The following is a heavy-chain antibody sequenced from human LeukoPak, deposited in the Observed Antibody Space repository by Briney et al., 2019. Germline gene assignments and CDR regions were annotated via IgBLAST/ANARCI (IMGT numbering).Heavy chain of an antibody. D-gene: IGHD3-22*01. V-gene: IGHV4-34*01. Sequence: PSQTLSLTCAVYGGSFSGYYWSWIRQPPGKGLEWIGEINHSGSTNYNPSLKSRVTISVDTSKNQFSLKLSSVTAADTAVYCCARVYHYYDSSGLYPWGQGTLVTVSS. CDR1: GGSFSGYY. J-gene: IGHJ5*02. CDR3: ARVYHYYDSSGLYP. CDR2: INHSGST.